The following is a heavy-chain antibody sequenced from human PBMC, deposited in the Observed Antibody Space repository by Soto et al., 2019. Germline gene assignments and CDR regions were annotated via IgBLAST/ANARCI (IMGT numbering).Heavy chain of an antibody. J-gene: IGHJ4*02. CDR2: ISSSSSYI. Sequence: PGGSLRLSCAASGFTFSSYSMNWVRQAPGKGLEWVSSISSSSSYIYYADSVKGRFTISRDNSKNTLYLQMNSLRAEDTAVYYCAKVSMVRGSYYFDYWGQGTLVTVS. D-gene: IGHD3-10*01. CDR1: GFTFSSYS. CDR3: AKVSMVRGSYYFDY. V-gene: IGHV3-21*04.